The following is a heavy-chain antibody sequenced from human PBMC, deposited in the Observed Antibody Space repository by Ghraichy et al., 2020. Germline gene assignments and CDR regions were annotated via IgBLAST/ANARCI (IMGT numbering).Heavy chain of an antibody. Sequence: GGSLRLSCAASGFTFSSYGMHWVRQAPGKGLEWVAFIRYDGSNKYYADSVKGRFTISRDNSKNTLYLQMNSLRAEDTAVYYCAKGEPSIAVAVNGGYDYWGQGTLVTVSS. CDR3: AKGEPSIAVAVNGGYDY. V-gene: IGHV3-30*02. D-gene: IGHD6-19*01. CDR2: IRYDGSNK. J-gene: IGHJ4*02. CDR1: GFTFSSYG.